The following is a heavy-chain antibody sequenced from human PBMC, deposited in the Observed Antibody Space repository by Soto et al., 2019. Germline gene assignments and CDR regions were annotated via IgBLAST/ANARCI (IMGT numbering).Heavy chain of an antibody. J-gene: IGHJ3*02. Sequence: QITLKESGPTLVKPTQTLTLTCTFSGFSLSTSGVGVGWIRQPPGKALEWLALIYWDDDKRYSPSLKSRLTLTKDTPKNQLVLTMTTMDPVDTATYYCPHSFPDAPFDIWGQVTMVTVSS. CDR2: IYWDDDK. CDR1: GFSLSTSGVG. CDR3: PHSFPDAPFDI. V-gene: IGHV2-5*02.